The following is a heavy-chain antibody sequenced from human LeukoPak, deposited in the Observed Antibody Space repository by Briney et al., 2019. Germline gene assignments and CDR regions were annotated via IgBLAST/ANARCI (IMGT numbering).Heavy chain of an antibody. Sequence: PGGSLRPSCAASGFTFSSYSMNWVRQAPGKGLEWVSSISSSSSYIYYADSVKGRFTISRDNAKNSLYLQMNSLRAEDTAVYYCARGGLRHNWFDPWGQGTQVTVSS. V-gene: IGHV3-21*01. CDR2: ISSSSSYI. D-gene: IGHD3-10*01. J-gene: IGHJ5*02. CDR3: ARGGLRHNWFDP. CDR1: GFTFSSYS.